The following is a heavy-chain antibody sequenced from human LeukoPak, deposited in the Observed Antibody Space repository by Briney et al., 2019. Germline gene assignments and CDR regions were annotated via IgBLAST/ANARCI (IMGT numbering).Heavy chain of an antibody. D-gene: IGHD4-17*01. V-gene: IGHV3-23*01. J-gene: IGHJ4*02. Sequence: GGTLRLSCVASGFTFSSYAMSWVRQVPGKGLEWVSAISGNGDKTYYADSVKGRFTISRDNSKNTLYLQMNSLRAEDTAVYYCATHYGDYVLTKYFDYWGQGTLLTVSS. CDR1: GFTFSSYA. CDR2: ISGNGDKT. CDR3: ATHYGDYVLTKYFDY.